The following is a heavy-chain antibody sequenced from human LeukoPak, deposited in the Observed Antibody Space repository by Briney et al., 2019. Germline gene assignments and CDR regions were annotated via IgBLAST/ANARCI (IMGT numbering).Heavy chain of an antibody. J-gene: IGHJ1*01. V-gene: IGHV3-30-3*01. CDR1: GFTFSNYA. CDR3: AREPSGNFGQLVSSAEYFQH. Sequence: GGSLRLSCATSGFTFSNYAIHWVRQDPGKGLEWVADISIDGDNEYYADSVRGRFMISRDNSKNTVYLQMNSLTIEDTAVYYCAREPSGNFGQLVSSAEYFQHWGQGTRVTVSS. CDR2: ISIDGDNE. D-gene: IGHD5/OR15-5a*01.